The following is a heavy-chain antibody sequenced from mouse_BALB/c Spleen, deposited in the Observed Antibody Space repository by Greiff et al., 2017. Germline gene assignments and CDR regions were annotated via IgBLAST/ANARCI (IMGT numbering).Heavy chain of an antibody. CDR2: ILPGSGST. D-gene: IGHD2-3*01. CDR1: GYTFSSYW. Sequence: VKLMESGAELMKPGASVKISCKATGYTFSSYWIEWVKQRPGHGLEWIGEILPGSGSTNYNEKFKGKATFTADTSSNTAYMQLSSLTSEDSAVYYCARWLLLAWFAYWGQGTLVTVSA. V-gene: IGHV1-9*01. J-gene: IGHJ3*01. CDR3: ARWLLLAWFAY.